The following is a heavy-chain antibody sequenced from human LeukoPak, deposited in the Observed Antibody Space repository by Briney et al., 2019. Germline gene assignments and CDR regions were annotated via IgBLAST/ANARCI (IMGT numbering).Heavy chain of an antibody. CDR3: ARDRVPNYYGSGSYPNWFDP. CDR1: GYTLTELS. D-gene: IGHD3-10*01. Sequence: ASVKVSCKVSGYTLTELSMHWVRQAPGKGLEWMGGFDPEDGETIYAQKFQGRVTITRDTSASTAYMELSSLRSEDTAVYYCARDRVPNYYGSGSYPNWFDPWGQGTLVTVSS. V-gene: IGHV1-24*01. J-gene: IGHJ5*02. CDR2: FDPEDGET.